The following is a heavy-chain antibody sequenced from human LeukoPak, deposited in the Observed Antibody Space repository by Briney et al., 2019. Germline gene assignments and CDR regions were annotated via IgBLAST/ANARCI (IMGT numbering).Heavy chain of an antibody. Sequence: PGGSLRLSCAASGFTFSNYAMSWVRQAPGKGLEWVSAISGNAGSTYYADSVKGRFTISRDNSKSTLYLQMNSLRAEDTAVYYCAKDRLILVVDGDAFDIWGQGTKVTVSS. CDR3: AKDRLILVVDGDAFDI. V-gene: IGHV3-23*01. D-gene: IGHD3-22*01. CDR2: ISGNAGST. J-gene: IGHJ3*02. CDR1: GFTFSNYA.